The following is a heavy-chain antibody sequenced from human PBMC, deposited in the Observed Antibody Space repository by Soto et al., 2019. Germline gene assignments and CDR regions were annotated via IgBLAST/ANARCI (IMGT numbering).Heavy chain of an antibody. CDR3: ARDGTLYDSRAYYYLY. CDR2: ITPMFGTP. CDR1: GGTFNSYT. D-gene: IGHD3-22*01. V-gene: IGHV1-69*13. Sequence: SVKVSCKASGGTFNSYTITWVRQAPGQGLEWMGGITPMFGTPNYAQKFRGRVTITADESTSTAYVELSSLRSEDTAMYFCARDGTLYDSRAYYYLYWGQGTLVTVSS. J-gene: IGHJ4*02.